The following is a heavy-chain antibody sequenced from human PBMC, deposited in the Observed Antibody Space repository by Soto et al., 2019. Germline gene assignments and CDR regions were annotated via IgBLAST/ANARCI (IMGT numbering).Heavy chain of an antibody. CDR2: IRSRANHYAT. CDR3: AIEGVGFGH. CDR1: GFTFSVSG. D-gene: IGHD3-16*01. Sequence: EVQLVESGGGLVRPGGSVRLSCAASGFTFSVSGMHWVRQASGKGLEWLGRIRSRANHYATTYSESLKGRVIISRDDSQDTMFLEMSSLRTEDTAMYYCAIEGVGFGHWGQGTLVTVSS. V-gene: IGHV3-73*01. J-gene: IGHJ4*02.